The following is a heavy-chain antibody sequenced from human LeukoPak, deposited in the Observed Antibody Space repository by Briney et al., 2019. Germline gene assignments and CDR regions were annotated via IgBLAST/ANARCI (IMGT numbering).Heavy chain of an antibody. D-gene: IGHD2-2*03. CDR1: GFTVSSNY. Sequence: GGSLRLSCAASGFTVSSNYMSWVRQAPGKGLEWVSVIYSGGSTYYADSVKGRFTISRDNSKNTLYLQMNSLRAEDTAVYYCARDGYCSSTSCYLSWFDPWGQGTLVTVSS. CDR3: ARDGYCSSTSCYLSWFDP. J-gene: IGHJ5*02. V-gene: IGHV3-66*01. CDR2: IYSGGST.